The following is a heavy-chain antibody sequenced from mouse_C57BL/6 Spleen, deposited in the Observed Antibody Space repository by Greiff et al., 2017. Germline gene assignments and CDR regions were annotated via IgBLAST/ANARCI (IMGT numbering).Heavy chain of an antibody. CDR1: GFTFSDYY. J-gene: IGHJ2*01. V-gene: IGHV5-16*01. CDR3: ARDVGFDY. Sequence: EVKLMESEGGLVQPGSSMKLSCTASGFTFSDYYMAWVRQVPEKGLEWVANINYDGSSTYYLDSLKSRFIISRDNAKNILYLQMSSLKSEDTATYYCARDVGFDYWGQGTTLTVSS. CDR2: INYDGSST.